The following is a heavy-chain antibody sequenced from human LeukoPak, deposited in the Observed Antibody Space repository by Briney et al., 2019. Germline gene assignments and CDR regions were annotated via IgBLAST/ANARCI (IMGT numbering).Heavy chain of an antibody. Sequence: SVKVSCKASGGISSTNAISWVRQAPGQGLEWMGRIIPIFGTANYAQKFQGRVSITADTSTSTAYVELNNLRSEDTAVYYCSSRVVGGNSAIEYWGQGTLVTVSS. CDR3: SSRVVGGNSAIEY. CDR2: IIPIFGTA. V-gene: IGHV1-69*06. CDR1: GGISSTNA. D-gene: IGHD4-23*01. J-gene: IGHJ4*02.